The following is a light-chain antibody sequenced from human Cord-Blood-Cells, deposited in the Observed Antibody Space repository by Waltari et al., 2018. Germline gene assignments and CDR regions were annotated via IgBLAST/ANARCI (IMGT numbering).Light chain of an antibody. CDR1: QSISSW. Sequence: DIQMTQSPSTLSASVGDRVTITCRASQSISSWLAWYQQKPGKAPKLLIYKASSLESGVPSRFSGRGTGTEINLNISSLQPDDFATYYCQQYNSYSPWTFGQGTKVEIK. CDR3: QQYNSYSPWT. CDR2: KAS. J-gene: IGKJ1*01. V-gene: IGKV1-5*03.